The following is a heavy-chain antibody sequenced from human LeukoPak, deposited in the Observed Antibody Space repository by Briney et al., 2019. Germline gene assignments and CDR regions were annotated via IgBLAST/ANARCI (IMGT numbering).Heavy chain of an antibody. CDR1: GFTFSSYS. CDR2: ISSSSSYI. Sequence: GGSLRLSCAASGFTFSSYSMNWVRQAPGKGREWVSSISSSSSYIYYADSVKGRFTISRDNAKNSLYLQMNSLRAEDTAVYYCARAVVGITIFGVVIREDYYYYMDVWGKGTTVTVSS. V-gene: IGHV3-21*01. D-gene: IGHD3-3*01. CDR3: ARAVVGITIFGVVIREDYYYYMDV. J-gene: IGHJ6*03.